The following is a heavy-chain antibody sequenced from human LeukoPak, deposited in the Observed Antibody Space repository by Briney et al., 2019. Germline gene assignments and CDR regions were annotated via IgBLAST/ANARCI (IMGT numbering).Heavy chain of an antibody. Sequence: GRSLRLSCAASGCPLSRYAMKWVRQAAGQGLKWVSAISGSGGSTYYADSVKGRFTISRDNSKNTLYLQMNSLRAEDTAVYYCSKALAVGGYFDWLLWGAFDYWGQGNLVTVSS. CDR1: GCPLSRYA. J-gene: IGHJ4*02. V-gene: IGHV3-23*01. CDR2: ISGSGGST. CDR3: SKALAVGGYFDWLLWGAFDY. D-gene: IGHD3-9*01.